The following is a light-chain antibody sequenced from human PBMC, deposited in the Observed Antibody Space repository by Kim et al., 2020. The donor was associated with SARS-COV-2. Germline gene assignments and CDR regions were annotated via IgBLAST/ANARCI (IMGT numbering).Light chain of an antibody. CDR2: KNN. J-gene: IGLJ3*02. CDR3: GAWDDALSAWL. CDR1: SSNIGSNY. Sequence: GQRVTISCSGSSSNIGSNYVYWYKQLPGTAPKLLIYKNNQRSSGVPDRFSGSKSGTSASLAISALRSEDEADYYCGAWDDALSAWLFGGGTQLTVL. V-gene: IGLV1-47*01.